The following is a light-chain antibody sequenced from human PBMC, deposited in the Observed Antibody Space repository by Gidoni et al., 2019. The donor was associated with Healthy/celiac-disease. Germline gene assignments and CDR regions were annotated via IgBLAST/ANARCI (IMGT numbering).Light chain of an antibody. CDR1: QSISSY. CDR3: QQSYSTPNI. Sequence: DIQMTQSPSALSASVGDRVTITCRASQSISSYLNWYQQKPGKAPKLLIYAASSLQSGVPSRFSGSGSGTDFTLTISSLQPEDFATYYCQQSYSTPNIFXXXTKLEIK. J-gene: IGKJ2*01. V-gene: IGKV1-39*01. CDR2: AAS.